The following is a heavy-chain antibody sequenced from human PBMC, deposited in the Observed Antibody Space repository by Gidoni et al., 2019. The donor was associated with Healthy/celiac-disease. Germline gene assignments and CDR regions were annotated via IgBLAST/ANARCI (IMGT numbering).Heavy chain of an antibody. CDR3: AKGGPIAVADPYNWFDP. J-gene: IGHJ5*02. D-gene: IGHD6-19*01. V-gene: IGHV4-4*02. CDR2: IYHSGST. Sequence: QVQLQESGPGLVTPSGTLSLTCAVSGGSISSSNWWSWVRQPPGKGLEWIGEIYHSGSTNYNPSLKSRVTISVDKSKNQFSLKLSSVTAADTAVYYCAKGGPIAVADPYNWFDPWGQGTLVTVSS. CDR1: GGSISSSNW.